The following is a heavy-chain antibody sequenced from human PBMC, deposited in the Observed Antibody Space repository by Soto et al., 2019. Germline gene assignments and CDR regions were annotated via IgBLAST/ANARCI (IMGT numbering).Heavy chain of an antibody. CDR3: ARDNVTMVRGVGWFDP. CDR2: IYYSGST. J-gene: IGHJ5*02. Sequence: SETLSLTCTVSGGSISSYYWSWIRQPQGKGLEWIGYIYYSGSTNYNPSLKSRVTISVDASKNQFSLKLSSVTAADTAVYYCARDNVTMVRGVGWFDPWGQRTLVTVSS. CDR1: GGSISSYY. V-gene: IGHV4-59*01. D-gene: IGHD3-10*01.